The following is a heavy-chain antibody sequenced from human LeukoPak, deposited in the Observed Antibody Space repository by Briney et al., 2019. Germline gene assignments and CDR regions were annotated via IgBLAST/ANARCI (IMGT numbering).Heavy chain of an antibody. D-gene: IGHD1-26*01. CDR3: ARAAGRDTTSGLDFDY. Sequence: PSETLSLTCAVYGGSISSYYWGWIRQPAGKGLEWIGRIYSSRSIYNPSLKSRVTMSVDTSKNQFSLKLSSVTAAGTAVYYCARAAGRDTTSGLDFDYWGQGILVTVSS. V-gene: IGHV4-59*10. CDR1: GGSISSYY. J-gene: IGHJ4*02. CDR2: IYSSRS.